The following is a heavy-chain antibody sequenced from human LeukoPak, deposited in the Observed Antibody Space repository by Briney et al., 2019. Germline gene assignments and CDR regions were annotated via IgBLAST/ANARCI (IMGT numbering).Heavy chain of an antibody. CDR1: GYTLTELS. V-gene: IGHV1-24*01. Sequence: ASVKVSCKVSGYTLTELSMHWVRQAPGKGLEWMGGFDPEDGETIYAQKFQGRVTMTEDTSTDTAYMELSSLRSEDTAVYYCAIRLSGSYYADWFDPWGQGTLVTVPS. CDR3: AIRLSGSYYADWFDP. CDR2: FDPEDGET. D-gene: IGHD1-26*01. J-gene: IGHJ5*02.